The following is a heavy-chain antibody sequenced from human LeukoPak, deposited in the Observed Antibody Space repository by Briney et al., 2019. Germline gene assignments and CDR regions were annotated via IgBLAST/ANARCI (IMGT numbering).Heavy chain of an antibody. CDR2: INPNSGGT. CDR3: TRDGSGSYYNPDQH. D-gene: IGHD3-10*01. CDR1: GYTFTGYY. Sequence: GASVKVSCRASGYTFTGYYMHWVRQAPGQGLEWMGRINPNSGGTNYAQKFQGRVTMTRDTSISTAYMELSRLRSDDTAVYYCTRDGSGSYYNPDQHSGEGTLVTVST. V-gene: IGHV1-2*06. J-gene: IGHJ1*01.